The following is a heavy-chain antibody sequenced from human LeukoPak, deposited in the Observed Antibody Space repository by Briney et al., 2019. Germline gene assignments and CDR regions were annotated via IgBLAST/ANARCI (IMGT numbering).Heavy chain of an antibody. CDR2: IYYSGST. D-gene: IGHD3-22*01. Sequence: SQTLSLTCTVSGGSISSGGYYWSWIRQHPGKGLEWIGSIYYSGSTYYNPSLKSRVTISVDTSKNQFSLKLGSVTAADTAVYYCARYYYDSIGYDYWAREPWSPSPQ. CDR3: ARYYYDSIGYDY. J-gene: IGHJ4*02. V-gene: IGHV4-39*01. CDR1: GGSISSGGYY.